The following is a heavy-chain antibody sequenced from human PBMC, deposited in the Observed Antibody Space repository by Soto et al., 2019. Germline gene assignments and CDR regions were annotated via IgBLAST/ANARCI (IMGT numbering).Heavy chain of an antibody. D-gene: IGHD3-16*01. J-gene: IGHJ5*02. CDR1: GGSVSSGSYY. CDR3: ARGVWGSSVLSGNWFDP. V-gene: IGHV4-61*01. CDR2: IYYSGST. Sequence: SETLSLTCAVYGGSVSSGSYYWSWIRQPPGKGLEWIGYIYYSGSTNYNPSLKSRVTISVDTSKNQFSLKLSSVTAADTAVYYCARGVWGSSVLSGNWFDPWGQGTLVTVSS.